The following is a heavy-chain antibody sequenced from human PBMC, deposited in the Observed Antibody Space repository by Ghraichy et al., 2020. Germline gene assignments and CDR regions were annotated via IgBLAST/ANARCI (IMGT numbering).Heavy chain of an antibody. J-gene: IGHJ4*02. Sequence: SETLSLTCTVSGGSISSGDYYWGWIRQPPGKGLEWIGYISYSGSTYYNPSLKSRVTISVDTSKNQFSLKLSSVTAADTAVYYCARANSGYYAFGSYDYWGQGTLVTVSS. CDR3: ARANSGYYAFGSYDY. D-gene: IGHD3-10*01. V-gene: IGHV4-30-4*01. CDR1: GGSISSGDYY. CDR2: ISYSGST.